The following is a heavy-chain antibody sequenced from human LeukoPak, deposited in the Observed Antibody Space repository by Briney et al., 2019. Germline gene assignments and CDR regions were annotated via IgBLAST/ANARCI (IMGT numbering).Heavy chain of an antibody. J-gene: IGHJ4*02. V-gene: IGHV3-64*01. CDR1: GCTFSSYA. CDR3: ARDRGVSDDYGDYVRSYGLCY. CDR2: ISSNGGST. Sequence: GGSLTLSCAASGCTFSSYAMHWVRQAPGKGLEYVSAISSNGGSTYYANSVKGRFTISRDNSKNTLYLQMGSLRAEDMAVYYCARDRGVSDDYGDYVRSYGLCYWGRGTLVTVSS. D-gene: IGHD4-17*01.